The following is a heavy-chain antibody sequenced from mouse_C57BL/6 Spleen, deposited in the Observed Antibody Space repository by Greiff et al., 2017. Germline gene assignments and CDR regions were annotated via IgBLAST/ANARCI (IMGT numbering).Heavy chain of an antibody. CDR1: GYTFTSYW. CDR2: IDPSDSYT. J-gene: IGHJ2*01. Sequence: VQLQQPGAELVKPGASVKLSCKASGYTFTSYWMQWVKQRPGQGLEWIGEIDPSDSYTNYNQKFKGKATLTVDTSSNTAYMQLSSLTSEDSAVYYCASRDVGDYWGQGTTLTVSS. CDR3: ASRDVGDY. V-gene: IGHV1-50*01.